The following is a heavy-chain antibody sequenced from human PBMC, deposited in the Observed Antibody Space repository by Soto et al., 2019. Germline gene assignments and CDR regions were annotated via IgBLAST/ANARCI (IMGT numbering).Heavy chain of an antibody. D-gene: IGHD1-1*01. J-gene: IGHJ5*02. CDR3: ARGWRFDP. V-gene: IGHV4-34*01. Sequence: SETLSLTCGVYGGSFSAYQWNWIRQSPGQGLEWIGEINHSGTTKYNPSLESRINLSVDTSKKQFSLKMFSVTAADTAIYYCARGWRFDPWGQGTQVTVSS. CDR1: GGSFSAYQ. CDR2: INHSGTT.